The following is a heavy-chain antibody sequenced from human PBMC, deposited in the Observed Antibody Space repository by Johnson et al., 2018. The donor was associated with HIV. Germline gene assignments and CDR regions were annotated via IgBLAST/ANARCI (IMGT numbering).Heavy chain of an antibody. CDR2: ISYAGSNK. J-gene: IGHJ3*01. V-gene: IGHV3-30-3*02. D-gene: IGHD4-11*01. CDR1: GFTFSSCA. CDR3: AKCLSRPTLNAFDF. Sequence: VQLVESGGGVVQPGGSLRLSCAASGFTFSSCAMHWVSQAPGKGLEWVAVISYAGSNKYYADYVKGRFTLSRDNSKNTLYLQMNSLRAEDTAVSYCAKCLSRPTLNAFDFWGQGTMFTVSS.